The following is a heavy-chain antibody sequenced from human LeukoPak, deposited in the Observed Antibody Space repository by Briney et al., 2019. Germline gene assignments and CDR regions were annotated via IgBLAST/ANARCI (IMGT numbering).Heavy chain of an antibody. V-gene: IGHV5-51*01. Sequence: GESLKISCKGSGYSFTSNWIGWVRQMPGKGLEWMSIIYPCDSDSRYRPSFQGRVTISADKSISTAYLQWSSLKASDTAMYYCARRSPHCSGTSCYDDYWGQGTLVTVSS. CDR2: IYPCDSDS. CDR3: ARRSPHCSGTSCYDDY. D-gene: IGHD2-2*01. CDR1: GYSFTSNW. J-gene: IGHJ4*02.